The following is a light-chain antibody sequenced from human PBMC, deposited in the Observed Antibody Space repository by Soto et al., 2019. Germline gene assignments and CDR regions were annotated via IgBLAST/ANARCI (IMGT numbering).Light chain of an antibody. CDR2: DVS. J-gene: IGLJ1*01. CDR1: ISDVGGYNF. Sequence: QSAVTQPASVSGSPGHSITISCTGTISDVGGYNFVSWYQQYPGKAPKLMICDVSNRPSGVSNRFSGSKSGNTASLTISGLHAEDEADYYCSSFTGSNYVFGTRTTVTV. V-gene: IGLV2-14*03. CDR3: SSFTGSNYV.